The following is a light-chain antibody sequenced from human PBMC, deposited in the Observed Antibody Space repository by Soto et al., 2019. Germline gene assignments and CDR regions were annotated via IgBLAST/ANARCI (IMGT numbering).Light chain of an antibody. J-gene: IGKJ1*01. CDR3: QQYGNFPRT. Sequence: EMVLTQSPGTLSLSPGERGTLSCRASQSVTSGDLAWYQQNPGQAPRLLMYGASRRIKSVPDRFSGSGSGTDFTLTISRLQPEECAVYYCQQYGNFPRTFGHGTKLAIQ. V-gene: IGKV3-20*01. CDR2: GAS. CDR1: QSVTSGD.